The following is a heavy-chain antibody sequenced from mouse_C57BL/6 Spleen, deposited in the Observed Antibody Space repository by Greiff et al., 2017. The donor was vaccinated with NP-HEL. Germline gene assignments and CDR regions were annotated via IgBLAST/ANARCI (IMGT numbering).Heavy chain of an antibody. CDR3: ARDDGYFY. CDR1: GFTFSSYA. J-gene: IGHJ2*01. Sequence: EVKLMESGGGLVKPGGSLKLSCAASGFTFSSYAMSWVRQTPEKRLEWVATISDGGSYTYYPDNVKGRFTISRDNAKNNLYLQMSHLKSEDTAMYYCARDDGYFYWGQGTTLTVSS. V-gene: IGHV5-4*01. D-gene: IGHD2-3*01. CDR2: ISDGGSYT.